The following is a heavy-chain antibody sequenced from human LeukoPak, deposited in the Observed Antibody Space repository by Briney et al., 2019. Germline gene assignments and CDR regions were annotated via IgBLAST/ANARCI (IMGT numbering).Heavy chain of an antibody. CDR1: GYTFTSYD. CDR2: ISAYNGNT. CDR3: ARVQVLRYFRPEWPGGYEDY. V-gene: IGHV1-18*01. D-gene: IGHD3-9*01. J-gene: IGHJ4*02. Sequence: ASVKVSCKASGYTFTSYDISWVRQAPGQGLEGMGWISAYNGNTNYAQNLQGRVTMTTDTSTSTAYMELRSLRSDDTAVYYCARVQVLRYFRPEWPGGYEDYWGQGTLVTVSS.